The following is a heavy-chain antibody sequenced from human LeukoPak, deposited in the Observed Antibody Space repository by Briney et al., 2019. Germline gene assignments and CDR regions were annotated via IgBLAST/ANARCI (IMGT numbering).Heavy chain of an antibody. CDR1: GFTFSSYG. CDR3: ATTPGAYYYYHMDV. CDR2: ILGSGGGT. V-gene: IGHV3-23*01. D-gene: IGHD3-10*01. Sequence: GGSLRLSCAASGFTFSSYGMHRVRQAPGKGLEWVSAILGSGGGTYYTDSVKGRFTISRDNSKNTLYLQMNSLRAEDTAVYYCATTPGAYYYYHMDVWGQGTTVTVSS. J-gene: IGHJ6*02.